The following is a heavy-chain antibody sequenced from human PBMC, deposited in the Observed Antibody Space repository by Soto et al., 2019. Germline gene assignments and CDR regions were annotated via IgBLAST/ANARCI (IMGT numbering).Heavy chain of an antibody. CDR2: ISGSGGST. CDR3: AKNPSKTYYDYIWGSYRWDDY. J-gene: IGHJ4*02. D-gene: IGHD3-16*02. Sequence: EVQLLESGGGLVQPGGSLRLSCAASGFTFSSYAMSWVRQAPGKGLEWVSAISGSGGSTYYADSVKGRFTISRDNSKNTLYLQMNSLRAEDTAVYYCAKNPSKTYYDYIWGSYRWDDYWGQGTLVTVSS. V-gene: IGHV3-23*01. CDR1: GFTFSSYA.